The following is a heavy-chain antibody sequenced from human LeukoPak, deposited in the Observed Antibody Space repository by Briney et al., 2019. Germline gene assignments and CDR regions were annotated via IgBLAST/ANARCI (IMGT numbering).Heavy chain of an antibody. Sequence: GASVKVSCKASGGTFSSYAISWVRQAPGQGLEWMGGIIPIFGTANYAQKLQGRVTMTTDTSTSTAYMELRSLRSDDTAVYYCARDVGGWFDPWGQGTLVTVSS. CDR1: GGTFSSYA. CDR3: ARDVGGWFDP. D-gene: IGHD3-16*01. J-gene: IGHJ5*02. CDR2: IIPIFGTA. V-gene: IGHV1-69*05.